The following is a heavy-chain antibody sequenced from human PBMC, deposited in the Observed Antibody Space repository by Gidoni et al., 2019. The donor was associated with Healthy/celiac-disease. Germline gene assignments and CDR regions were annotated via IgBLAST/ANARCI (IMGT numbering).Heavy chain of an antibody. CDR3: ARREEGGYPKNGAFDI. D-gene: IGHD1-26*01. CDR1: GGSFSGYY. J-gene: IGHJ3*02. V-gene: IGHV4-34*01. CDR2: INHSGST. Sequence: QVQLQQWGAGLLKPSEPLSLTCAVYGGSFSGYYWSWIRQPPGKGLEWIGEINHSGSTNYNPSLKSRVTISVDTSKNQFSLKLSSVTAADTAVYYCARREEGGYPKNGAFDIWGQGTMVTVSS.